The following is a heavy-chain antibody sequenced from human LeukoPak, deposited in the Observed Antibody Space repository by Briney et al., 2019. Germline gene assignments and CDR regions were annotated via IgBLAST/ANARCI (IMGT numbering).Heavy chain of an antibody. CDR1: GYTFTGYY. J-gene: IGHJ6*02. D-gene: IGHD2-2*01. V-gene: IGHV1-2*02. CDR2: INPNSGGT. CDR3: ARVVLGIVVVPAAPYGMDV. Sequence: ASVKVSCKASGYTFTGYYMHWVRQAPGQGLEWMGWINPNSGGTNYAQKFQGRVTMTMDTSISTAYMELSRLRSDDTAVYYCARVVLGIVVVPAAPYGMDVWGQGTTVTVSS.